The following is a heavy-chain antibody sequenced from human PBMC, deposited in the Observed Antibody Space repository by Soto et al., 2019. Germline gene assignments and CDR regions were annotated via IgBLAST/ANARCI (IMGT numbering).Heavy chain of an antibody. Sequence: QVQLVQSGAEVKKPGSSVKVSCKASGGTFSSYAISWVRQAPGQGLEWMGGIIPIFGTANYAQKFQGRVTTTADESTSTAYMELSSLRSDDTAVYYCAKEDIVVVVAATRAVVNWGQGTLVTVSS. V-gene: IGHV1-69*01. CDR2: IIPIFGTA. J-gene: IGHJ4*02. CDR3: AKEDIVVVVAATRAVVN. D-gene: IGHD2-15*01. CDR1: GGTFSSYA.